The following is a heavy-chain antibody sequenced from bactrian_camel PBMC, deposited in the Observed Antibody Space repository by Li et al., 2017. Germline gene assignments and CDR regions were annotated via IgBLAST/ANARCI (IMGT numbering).Heavy chain of an antibody. D-gene: IGHD6*01. CDR1: GFTYR. Sequence: QVRLVESGGGSVQAGGSLRLTCAASGFTYRLAWFRQATGKEREGVAFINRNDGSTFYADFVKGRFTISQDNAKNTVYLQMNSLKPEDTAMYYCTAEPQVNSRIGSSWVCGGDFGYRGQGTQVTVS. V-gene: IGHV3S63*01. CDR2: INRNDGST. J-gene: IGHJ6*01. CDR3: TAEPQVNSRIGSSWVCGGDFGY.